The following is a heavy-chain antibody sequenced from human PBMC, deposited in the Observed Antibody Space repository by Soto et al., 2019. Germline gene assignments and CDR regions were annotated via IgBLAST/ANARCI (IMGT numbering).Heavy chain of an antibody. CDR2: IKQDGSEK. CDR3: ARPYYDFWSGRRTYYYYYMDV. V-gene: IGHV3-7*01. D-gene: IGHD3-3*01. CDR1: GFTFSSYW. Sequence: GGSLRLSFAASGFTFSSYWMSWVRQAPGKGLEWVANIKQDGSEKYYVDSVKGRFTISRDNAKNSLYLQMNSLRAEDTAVYYCARPYYDFWSGRRTYYYYYMDVWGKGTTVTVSS. J-gene: IGHJ6*03.